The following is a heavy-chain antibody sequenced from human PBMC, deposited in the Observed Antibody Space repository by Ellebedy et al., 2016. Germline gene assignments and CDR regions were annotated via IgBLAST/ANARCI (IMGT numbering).Heavy chain of an antibody. CDR1: GFTFSSYS. Sequence: GGSLRLXCAASGFTFSSYSMNWVRQAPGKGLEWVSSISSSSSYIYYADSVKGRFTISRDNAKNSLYLQMNSLRAEDTAVYYCARDRIRSWYGDYWGQGTLVTVSS. CDR3: ARDRIRSWYGDY. D-gene: IGHD6-13*01. V-gene: IGHV3-21*01. J-gene: IGHJ4*02. CDR2: ISSSSSYI.